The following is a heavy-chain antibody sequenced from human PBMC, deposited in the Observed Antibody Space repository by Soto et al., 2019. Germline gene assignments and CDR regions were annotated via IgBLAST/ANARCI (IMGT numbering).Heavy chain of an antibody. D-gene: IGHD6-13*01. J-gene: IGHJ6*02. CDR2: INEDGSEN. Sequence: EVQLVESGGGLVQPGGSLRLSCAASGFTFSSSWMSWVRQAPGKGLEWVANINEDGSENYYVDSVKGRFTMSRDNAKSSLYLQMNSLRGEDTAVYYCARGSWFYGMDVWGQGTTVTVS. CDR1: GFTFSSSW. CDR3: ARGSWFYGMDV. V-gene: IGHV3-7*03.